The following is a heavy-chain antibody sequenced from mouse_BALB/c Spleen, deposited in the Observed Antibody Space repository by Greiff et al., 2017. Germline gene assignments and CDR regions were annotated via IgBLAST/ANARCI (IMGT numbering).Heavy chain of an antibody. D-gene: IGHD2-4*01. CDR2: ISYDGSN. Sequence: DVKLVESGPGLVKPSQSLSLTCSVTGYSITSGYYWNWIRQFPGNKLEWMGYISYDGSNNYNPSLKNRFSITRDTSKNQFFLKLNSVTTEDTATYYCAGMITTTFDYWGQGTTLTVSS. CDR1: GYSITSGYY. J-gene: IGHJ2*01. CDR3: AGMITTTFDY. V-gene: IGHV3-6*02.